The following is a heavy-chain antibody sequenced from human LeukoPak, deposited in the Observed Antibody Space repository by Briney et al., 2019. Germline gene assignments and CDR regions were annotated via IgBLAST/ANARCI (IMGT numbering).Heavy chain of an antibody. CDR3: ARAELLSLDY. Sequence: PGGSLRLSCAASGFTFSDYYMTWIRQAPGKGLEWVSYISTSGTTIYYADSVKGRFTISRDNAKNSLYLQMNSLRAEDTAMYYCARAELLSLDYWGQGTLVTVSS. V-gene: IGHV3-11*04. J-gene: IGHJ4*02. CDR1: GFTFSDYY. D-gene: IGHD2-21*02. CDR2: ISTSGTTI.